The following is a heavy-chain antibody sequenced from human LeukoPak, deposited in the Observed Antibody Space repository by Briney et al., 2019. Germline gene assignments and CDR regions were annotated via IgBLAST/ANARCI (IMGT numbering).Heavy chain of an antibody. Sequence: ASVTVSFKSSVCTFIIYAISWVRQAPGQGLEWMGRIIPIFGTANYAQKFQGRVTITADKSTSTAYMELSSLRSEDTAVYYCGFIAVAGNFDYWGQGTLVTVSS. V-gene: IGHV1-69*06. D-gene: IGHD6-19*01. J-gene: IGHJ4*02. CDR1: VCTFIIYA. CDR2: IIPIFGTA. CDR3: GFIAVAGNFDY.